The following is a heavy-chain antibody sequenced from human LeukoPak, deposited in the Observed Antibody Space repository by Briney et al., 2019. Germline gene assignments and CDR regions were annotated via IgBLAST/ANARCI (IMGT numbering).Heavy chain of an antibody. V-gene: IGHV3-21*04. CDR3: ARGLPNDIVVVVVLDY. J-gene: IGHJ4*02. Sequence: PGGSLRLSCAASGFTFSSYSMNWVRQAPGKGLEWVSSISSSSSYIYSADSVKGRFTISRDNAKNSLYLQMNSLRSDDTAVYYCARGLPNDIVVVVVLDYWGQGTLVTVSS. D-gene: IGHD2-15*01. CDR2: ISSSSSYI. CDR1: GFTFSSYS.